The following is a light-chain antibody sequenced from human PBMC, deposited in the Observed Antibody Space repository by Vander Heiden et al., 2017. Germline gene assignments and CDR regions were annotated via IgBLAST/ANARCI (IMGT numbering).Light chain of an antibody. CDR2: EDS. CDR1: SRAVGSPNT. V-gene: IGLV2-23*01. CDR3: CSYDVSGTFV. Sequence: QSVLTQPASVSGSPGQSITISCTVISRAVGSPNTVSWYQQHPGKAPKLIIHEDSDRPSGISNRFSGSKSGNTASRTIFGLQAEDEAEYYCCSYDVSGTFVFGGGTHLTGL. J-gene: IGLJ7*01.